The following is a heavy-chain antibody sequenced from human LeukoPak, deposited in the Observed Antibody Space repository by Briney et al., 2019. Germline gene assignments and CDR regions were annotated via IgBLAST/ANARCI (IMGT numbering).Heavy chain of an antibody. CDR3: ARDARVYDSSGYYYSHFDY. CDR1: GFTVSSNY. J-gene: IGHJ4*02. D-gene: IGHD3-22*01. V-gene: IGHV3-66*02. Sequence: GGSPRLSCAASGFTVSSNYMSWVRQAPGKGLEWVSVIYSGGSTYYADSVKGRLTISRDNSKNTLYLQMNSLRAEDTAVYYCARDARVYDSSGYYYSHFDYWGQGTLVTVSS. CDR2: IYSGGST.